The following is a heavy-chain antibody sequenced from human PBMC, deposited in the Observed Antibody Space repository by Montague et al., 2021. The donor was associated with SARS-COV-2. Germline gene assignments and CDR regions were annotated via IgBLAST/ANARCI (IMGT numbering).Heavy chain of an antibody. CDR1: RGSVNSYY. V-gene: IGHV4-34*01. Sequence: SETLSLTCAVYRGSVNSYYWTWIRQAPGKGLEWIGEINHSGTTKYNPSLKSRVTMSMDAPKRQFSLRLNSVSAADTAVYFCARGRPVQGSVRHFDSVSSGVPDLWGPGSLVIVSS. CDR2: INHSGTT. CDR3: ARGRPVQGSVRHFDSVSSGVPDL. D-gene: IGHD3-9*01. J-gene: IGHJ4*03.